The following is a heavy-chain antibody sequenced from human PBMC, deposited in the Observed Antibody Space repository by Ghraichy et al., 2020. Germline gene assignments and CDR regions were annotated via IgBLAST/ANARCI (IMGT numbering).Heavy chain of an antibody. Sequence: GSLRLSCAASGFTFSRHSMNWVRQAPGRGLEWVSYISGGSRAIHYADSVKGRFTISRDKAKNFLYLQMSSLRDEDTALYYCARDGGNSYDIDHWGQGTLVTVSS. J-gene: IGHJ4*02. V-gene: IGHV3-48*02. CDR2: ISGGSRAI. CDR1: GFTFSRHS. D-gene: IGHD5-18*01. CDR3: ARDGGNSYDIDH.